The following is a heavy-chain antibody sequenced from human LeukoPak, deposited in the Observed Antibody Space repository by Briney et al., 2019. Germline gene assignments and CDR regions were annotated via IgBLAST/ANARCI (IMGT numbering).Heavy chain of an antibody. CDR2: ISAYNGNT. J-gene: IGHJ5*02. CDR1: GDTLTSYG. Sequence: ASVTVSCKASGDTLTSYGISLVRQAPGQGLEWMGWISAYNGNTNYAQKFHGRVTMTTDTSTSPAYMELRSLRSDATAVYYRAKDRPPAEVLPTVLRGFAPWGQGTLVTVSS. CDR3: AKDRPPAEVLPTVLRGFAP. V-gene: IGHV1-18*01. D-gene: IGHD2-2*01.